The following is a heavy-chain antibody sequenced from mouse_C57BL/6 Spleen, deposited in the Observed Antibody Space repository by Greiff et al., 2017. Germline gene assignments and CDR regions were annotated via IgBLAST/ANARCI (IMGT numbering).Heavy chain of an antibody. V-gene: IGHV14-2*01. CDR1: GFNIKDYY. CDR2: IDPEDGAT. Sequence: VQLQQSGAELVKPGASVKLSCTASGFNIKDYYMHWVKQRTEQGLEWIGRIDPEDGATKYAPKFQGKATITADTSSNTAYLQLSSLTSGDTAVYYGAPPWGEGGFDYWGQGTTLTVSA. D-gene: IGHD4-1*01. CDR3: APPWGEGGFDY. J-gene: IGHJ2*01.